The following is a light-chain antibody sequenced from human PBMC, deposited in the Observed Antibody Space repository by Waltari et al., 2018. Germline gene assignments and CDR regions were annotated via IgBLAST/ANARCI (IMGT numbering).Light chain of an antibody. CDR1: SSDVGGYNY. Sequence: QSALTQPASVSGSPGQSITISCTGTSSDVGGYNYVSWYQQHPGKAPKLMIYEVNNRPSGVSSRFSGSKSGNTASRTISGLQAEDEANYSCSSYASISTLIFGGGTKLTVL. V-gene: IGLV2-14*01. CDR2: EVN. CDR3: SSYASISTLI. J-gene: IGLJ2*01.